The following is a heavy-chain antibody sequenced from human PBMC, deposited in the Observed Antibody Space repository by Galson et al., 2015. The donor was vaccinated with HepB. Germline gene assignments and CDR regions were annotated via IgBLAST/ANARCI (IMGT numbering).Heavy chain of an antibody. D-gene: IGHD2-15*01. CDR3: ARQYCSRGTCYWVDY. V-gene: IGHV1-2*06. Sequence: SVKVSCKASGYSFTGFYLHWVRQAPGQGLEWMGRINPDTGGTNYAQNFQGRVTMTRDTSISTAYMELSSLRSDDTAVYYCARQYCSRGTCYWVDYWGQGTLVTVSS. J-gene: IGHJ4*02. CDR2: INPDTGGT. CDR1: GYSFTGFY.